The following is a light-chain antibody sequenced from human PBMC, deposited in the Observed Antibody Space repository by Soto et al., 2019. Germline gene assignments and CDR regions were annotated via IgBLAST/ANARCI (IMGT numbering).Light chain of an antibody. J-gene: IGKJ2*01. CDR3: QQFDSSPYT. CDR2: GAS. CDR1: QTVSTY. Sequence: EVVLTQSPGTLSLSPGERATLSCRASQTVSTYFVWYQQKPGQAPRLLIYGASSRASGIPDRFSGSGSGTDFTLTINRLGPEDSAVYYCQQFDSSPYTFGEGTKLEI. V-gene: IGKV3-20*01.